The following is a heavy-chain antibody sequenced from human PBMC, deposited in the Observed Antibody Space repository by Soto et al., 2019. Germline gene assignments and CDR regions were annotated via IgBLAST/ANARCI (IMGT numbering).Heavy chain of an antibody. V-gene: IGHV3-7*03. D-gene: IGHD3-22*01. CDR1: GFTFSNDW. J-gene: IGHJ4*02. CDR2: IKQDGGGK. Sequence: GGSLRLSCVASGFTFSNDWMNWVRQAPGKGLEWVAPIKQDGGGKYYVDSVKGRFTVSRDNTKNSLYLQMNSLRAEDTAVYYCARDYYFDRSLDFWGQGXLVTVSS. CDR3: ARDYYFDRSLDF.